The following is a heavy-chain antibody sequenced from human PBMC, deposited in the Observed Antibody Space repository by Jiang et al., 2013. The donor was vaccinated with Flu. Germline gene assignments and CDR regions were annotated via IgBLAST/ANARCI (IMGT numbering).Heavy chain of an antibody. CDR3: AKLRYLRGYSYGGLY. CDR1: GFTFSSYG. Sequence: GGGVVQPGGSLRLSCAASGFTFSSYGMHWVRQAPGKGLEWVAFIRYDGSNKYYADSVKGRFTIPRDNSKNTLYLQMNSLRAEDTAVYYCAKLRYLRGYSYGGLYWGQGTLVTVSS. D-gene: IGHD5-18*01. CDR2: IRYDGSNK. J-gene: IGHJ4*02. V-gene: IGHV3-30*02.